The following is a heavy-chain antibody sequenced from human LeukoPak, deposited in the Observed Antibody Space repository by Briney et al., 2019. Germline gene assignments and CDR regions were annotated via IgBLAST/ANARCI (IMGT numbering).Heavy chain of an antibody. CDR2: MYSGGST. D-gene: IGHD5-12*01. J-gene: IGHJ6*02. V-gene: IGHV3-66*01. CDR3: ARDGSGMDV. Sequence: GGSLRLSCGASGFTVGSSFMSWVRQAPGKGLEWVSVMYSGGSTNYADSVKGGFTISRDNSKNTLYLQMNSLRAEDTAVYYCARDGSGMDVWGQGTTVTVSS. CDR1: GFTVGSSF.